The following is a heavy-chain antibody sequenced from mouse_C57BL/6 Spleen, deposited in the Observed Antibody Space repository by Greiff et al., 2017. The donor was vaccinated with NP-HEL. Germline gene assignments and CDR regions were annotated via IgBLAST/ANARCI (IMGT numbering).Heavy chain of an antibody. CDR3: ARHEPGRGFAY. D-gene: IGHD3-3*01. J-gene: IGHJ3*01. Sequence: EVKLMESGGGLVQPGGSLKLSCAASGFTFSDYGMAWVRQAPRKGPEWVAFISNLAYSIYYADTVTGRFTISRENAKNTLYLEMSSLRSEDTAMYYCARHEPGRGFAYWGQGTLVTVSA. CDR1: GFTFSDYG. CDR2: ISNLAYSI. V-gene: IGHV5-15*01.